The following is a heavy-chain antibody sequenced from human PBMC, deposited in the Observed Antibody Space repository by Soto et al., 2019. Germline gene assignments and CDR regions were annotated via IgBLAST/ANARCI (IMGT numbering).Heavy chain of an antibody. CDR1: GFSLSTSGVG. D-gene: IGHD5-12*01. J-gene: IGHJ4*02. Sequence: QITLKESGPTLVKPTQTLTLTCTFSGFSLSTSGVGVGWIRQPPGKALEWLTLIYWDDDKRYSPSLKSRLSLTKDTAKDHVVLTMNSMDPVDTGTYYCAHKGDGYRGFKYWGQGTLFTVSS. V-gene: IGHV2-5*02. CDR3: AHKGDGYRGFKY. CDR2: IYWDDDK.